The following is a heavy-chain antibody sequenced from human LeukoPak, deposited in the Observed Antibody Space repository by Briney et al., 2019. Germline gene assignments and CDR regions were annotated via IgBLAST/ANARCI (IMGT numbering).Heavy chain of an antibody. CDR1: GFPFISYS. CDR3: ARRASPAGEDYYYYYMDV. CDR2: ISSSSSYI. Sequence: GALRLSCAASGFPFISYSMNWVRQAPGKGLEWVSSISSSSSYIYYADSVKGRFTISRDNAKNSLYLQMNSLRAEDTAVYCCARRASPAGEDYYYYYMDVWGKGTTVTVSS. J-gene: IGHJ6*03. V-gene: IGHV3-21*01. D-gene: IGHD3-10*01.